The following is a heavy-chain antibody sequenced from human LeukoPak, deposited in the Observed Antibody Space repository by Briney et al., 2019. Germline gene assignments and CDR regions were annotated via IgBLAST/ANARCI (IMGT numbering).Heavy chain of an antibody. CDR3: AKGRPKNGASPFDS. J-gene: IGHJ4*02. CDR1: GFTFSRYG. CDR2: ISYDGSKT. Sequence: GRSLRLSCAASGFTFSRYGMHWVRQAPGKGLDWVALISYDGSKTYYADSVKGRFTISRDNSKNTLYLQMNSLRAEDTAVYFCAKGRPKNGASPFDSWGQGTLVTVSS. V-gene: IGHV3-30*18. D-gene: IGHD3-10*01.